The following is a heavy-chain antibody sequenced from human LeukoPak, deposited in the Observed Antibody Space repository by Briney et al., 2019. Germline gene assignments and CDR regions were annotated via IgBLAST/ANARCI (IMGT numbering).Heavy chain of an antibody. J-gene: IGHJ4*02. V-gene: IGHV4-4*02. CDR3: ARRNYVWGSYR. D-gene: IGHD3-16*01. CDR1: GGSISSSNW. CDR2: IYHSGST. Sequence: SGTLSLTCAVSGGSISSSNWWSWVRQPPGKGLEWIGEIYHSGSTNYNPSLKSRVTISVDTSKNQFSLKLSSVTAADTAVYYCARRNYVWGSYRWGQGTLVTVSS.